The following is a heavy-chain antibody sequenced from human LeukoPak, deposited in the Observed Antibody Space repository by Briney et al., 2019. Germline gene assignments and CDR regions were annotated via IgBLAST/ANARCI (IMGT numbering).Heavy chain of an antibody. CDR2: IYYSGST. D-gene: IGHD3-3*01. J-gene: IGHJ6*03. CDR3: ARTYDFWSGYYPYYYYYYMDV. Sequence: SETLSLTCTVSGGSISSHYWSWIRQPPGKGLEWIGYIYYSGSTNYNPSLKSRVTISVDTSKNQFSLKLSSVTAADTAVYYCARTYDFWSGYYPYYYYYYMDVWDKGTTVTVSS. CDR1: GGSISSHY. V-gene: IGHV4-59*11.